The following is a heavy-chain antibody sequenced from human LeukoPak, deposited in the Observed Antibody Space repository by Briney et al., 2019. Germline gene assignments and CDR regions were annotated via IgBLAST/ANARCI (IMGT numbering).Heavy chain of an antibody. CDR3: ARRYVGGFDY. CDR2: FNPNSGGT. Sequence: ASVNVSCKASGYTFTGYYLHWVRQAPGQGLEWMGWFNPNSGGTRYAQKFQGRVTMTRDTSIITAYMELSRLRSDDTAVYYCARRYVGGFDYWGQGTLVTVS. D-gene: IGHD3-10*01. V-gene: IGHV1-2*02. J-gene: IGHJ4*02. CDR1: GYTFTGYY.